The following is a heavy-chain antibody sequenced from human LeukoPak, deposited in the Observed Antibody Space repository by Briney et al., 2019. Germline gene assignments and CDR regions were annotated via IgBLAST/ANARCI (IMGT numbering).Heavy chain of an antibody. J-gene: IGHJ4*02. Sequence: ASVKVSCKASEYTFTGYYMHWVRQAPGQGLEWMGRINPNSGGTNYAQKFQDRVTMTRDTSISKAYMELNSLRSEDPAVYYCARTAPYAGSWNAKANSYYFDYWGQGSLVTVSS. V-gene: IGHV1-2*06. CDR2: INPNSGGT. D-gene: IGHD1-1*01. CDR3: ARTAPYAGSWNAKANSYYFDY. CDR1: EYTFTGYY.